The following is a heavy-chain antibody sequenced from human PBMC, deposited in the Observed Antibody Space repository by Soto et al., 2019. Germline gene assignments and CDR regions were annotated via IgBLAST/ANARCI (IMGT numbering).Heavy chain of an antibody. CDR3: ARDKGYGELDH. Sequence: QVHLVQSGAEVKKPGSSVKVSCRASGGTFSTYTISWVRQVPGQGLEWMGKIIPIVGGADYAQEFQGRVXXXXXXXXXXXXXVLSSLRSEDTAVYFCARDKGYGELDHWGQGTLVTVSS. V-gene: IGHV1-69*08. CDR1: GGTFSTYT. D-gene: IGHD4-17*01. CDR2: IIPIVGGA. J-gene: IGHJ4*02.